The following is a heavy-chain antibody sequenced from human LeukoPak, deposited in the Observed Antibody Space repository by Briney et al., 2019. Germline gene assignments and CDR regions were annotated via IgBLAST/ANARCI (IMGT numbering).Heavy chain of an antibody. D-gene: IGHD3-3*01. J-gene: IGHJ5*02. CDR2: IIPIFGIA. V-gene: IGHV1-69*04. Sequence: SVKVSCKASGGTFSSYAISWVRQAPGQGLEWMGRIIPIFGIANYAQKFQGRVTITADKSTSTAYMELSSLRSEDPAVYYCARDRLDLSFGVIKGWFDPWGQGTLVTVSS. CDR1: GGTFSSYA. CDR3: ARDRLDLSFGVIKGWFDP.